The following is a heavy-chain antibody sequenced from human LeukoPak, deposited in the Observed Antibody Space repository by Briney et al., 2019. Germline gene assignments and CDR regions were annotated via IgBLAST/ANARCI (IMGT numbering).Heavy chain of an antibody. CDR3: ARRIDHYYYGMDV. J-gene: IGHJ6*02. Sequence: SVKVSCQASGGTFSSYAISWVRQAPGQGLEWMGRIIPILGIANYAQKFQGRVTITADKSTSTAYMELSSLRSEDTAVYYCARRIDHYYYGMDVWGQGTTVTVSS. D-gene: IGHD2-15*01. CDR1: GGTFSSYA. V-gene: IGHV1-69*04. CDR2: IIPILGIA.